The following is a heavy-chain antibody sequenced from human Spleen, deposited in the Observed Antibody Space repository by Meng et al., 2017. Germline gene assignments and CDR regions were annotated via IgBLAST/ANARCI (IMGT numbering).Heavy chain of an antibody. CDR2: IYYSGST. Sequence: QVQLRESGPALVKPSETLSLTCAVSSDSITNHNWWAWVRQPPGKGLEWIGYIYYSGSTNYNPSLKSRVTISVDTSKNQFSLKLSSVTAADTAVYYCARGSSSFPTSLGYWGQGTLVTISS. V-gene: IGHV4-4*02. J-gene: IGHJ4*02. CDR1: SDSITNHNW. CDR3: ARGSSSFPTSLGY. D-gene: IGHD6-6*01.